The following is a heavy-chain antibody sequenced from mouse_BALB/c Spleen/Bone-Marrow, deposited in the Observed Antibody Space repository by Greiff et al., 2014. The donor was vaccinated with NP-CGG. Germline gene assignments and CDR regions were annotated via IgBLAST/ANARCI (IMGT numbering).Heavy chain of an antibody. CDR1: GFAFSSYD. J-gene: IGHJ3*01. CDR3: ARHTYYGNYPAWFAY. D-gene: IGHD2-10*01. Sequence: EVQLVESGGGLVKPGGSLKLSCAASGFAFSSYDMSWVRQTPEKRLEWVATISSGGSYTYYPDSVKGRFTISRDNARNTLYLQMSSLRSEDTALYYCARHTYYGNYPAWFAYWGQGTLVTVSA. V-gene: IGHV5-9*02. CDR2: ISSGGSYT.